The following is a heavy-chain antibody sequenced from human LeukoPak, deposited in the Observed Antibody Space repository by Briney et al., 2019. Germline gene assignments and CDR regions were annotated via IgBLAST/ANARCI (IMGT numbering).Heavy chain of an antibody. CDR2: IRSDGTSK. CDR3: AKGHSSTYVIDY. V-gene: IGHV3-30*02. J-gene: IGHJ4*02. Sequence: PGGSLRLSCSASGFTFSSYGIHCVRQAPGKGLEWVTFIRSDGTSKFYADSVKGRFTISRDNSKNTLYLQMNSLRADDTAVYYCAKGHSSTYVIDYWGQGTLVTISS. D-gene: IGHD2-2*01. CDR1: GFTFSSYG.